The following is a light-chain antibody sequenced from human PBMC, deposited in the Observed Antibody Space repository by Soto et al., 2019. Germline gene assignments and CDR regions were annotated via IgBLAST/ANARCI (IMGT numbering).Light chain of an antibody. CDR1: HSDVGSYNL. CDR2: EDS. Sequence: QSALTQPASVSGSPGQSITISCTGTHSDVGSYNLVSWYQQHPGKAPKLIIYEDSKRPSGVSNRFSGSKSGYTASLTISGLEAEDGADYYCCSYAGSFSVIFGGGTKLTVL. CDR3: CSYAGSFSVI. V-gene: IGLV2-23*01. J-gene: IGLJ2*01.